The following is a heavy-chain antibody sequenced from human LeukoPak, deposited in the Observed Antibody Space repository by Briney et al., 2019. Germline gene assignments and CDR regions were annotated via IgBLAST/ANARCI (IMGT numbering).Heavy chain of an antibody. J-gene: IGHJ4*02. CDR3: ARGAMVTATLMFDS. D-gene: IGHD2-21*02. CDR1: GGSISNYY. CDR2: VYYSGTT. Sequence: SETLSLTCSVSGGSISNYYWTWIRQPPGKGLEWIGNVYYSGTTYYNPSLKSRVTTSVDTSKNQFSLKLTSVTAADTAVYYCARGAMVTATLMFDSWGQGTLVTVSS. V-gene: IGHV4-59*01.